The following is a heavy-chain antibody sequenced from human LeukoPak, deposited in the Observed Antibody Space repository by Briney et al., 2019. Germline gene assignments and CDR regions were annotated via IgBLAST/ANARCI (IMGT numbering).Heavy chain of an antibody. CDR3: ARVVGYSSSWSDY. Sequence: PSETLSLTCAVYGGSFSGYYWSWIRQPPGKGLEWIGEINHSGSTNYNSSLKSRVTISVDTSKNQFSLKLSSVTAADTAVYYCARVVGYSSSWSDYWGQGTLVTVSS. D-gene: IGHD6-13*01. CDR2: INHSGST. CDR1: GGSFSGYY. J-gene: IGHJ4*02. V-gene: IGHV4-34*01.